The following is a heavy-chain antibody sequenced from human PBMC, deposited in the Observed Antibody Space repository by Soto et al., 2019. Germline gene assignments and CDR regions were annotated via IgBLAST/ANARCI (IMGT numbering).Heavy chain of an antibody. CDR3: ARVTSSHWLAIYYFDS. CDR1: GYTFTGYY. J-gene: IGHJ4*02. Sequence: ASVKVSCKASGYTFTGYYMHWVRQAPGQGLEWMGWINPNSGGTNYAQKFQGRVTMTRDTSISTAYMELSRLRSDDTAVYYCARVTSSHWLAIYYFDSWGQGTLVTVSS. V-gene: IGHV1-2*02. D-gene: IGHD6-19*01. CDR2: INPNSGGT.